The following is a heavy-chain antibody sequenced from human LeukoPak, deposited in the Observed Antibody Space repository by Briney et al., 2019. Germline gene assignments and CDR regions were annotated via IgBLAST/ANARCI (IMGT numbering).Heavy chain of an antibody. J-gene: IGHJ3*02. V-gene: IGHV4-61*02. CDR3: ARGRIVGASDAFDI. CDR2: IYTSGST. CDR1: GGSISSGSYY. D-gene: IGHD1-26*01. Sequence: PSQTLSLTSTVSGGSISSGSYYWSWIRQPAGKGLEWIGRIYTSGSTNYNPSLKSRVTISVDTSKNQFSLKLSSVTAADTAVYYCARGRIVGASDAFDIWGQGTMVTVSS.